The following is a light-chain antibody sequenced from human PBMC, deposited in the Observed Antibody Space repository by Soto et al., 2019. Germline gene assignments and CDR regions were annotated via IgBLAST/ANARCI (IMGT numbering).Light chain of an antibody. J-gene: IGKJ1*01. CDR2: DLS. V-gene: IGKV3-11*01. Sequence: EIVLTQSPATMSLSPGDRATLSCRASQNIGNSLAWYQQKPGQTPRLLIYDLSTRASGIPPRFSGSGSGKDFTLTITSLEPEDFAVYFCQQGTFVQGTKVDIK. CDR3: QQGT. CDR1: QNIGNS.